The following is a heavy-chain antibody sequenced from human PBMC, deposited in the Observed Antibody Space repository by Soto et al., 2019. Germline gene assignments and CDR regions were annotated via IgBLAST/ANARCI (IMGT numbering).Heavy chain of an antibody. D-gene: IGHD6-25*01. CDR2: ISSSSSII. CDR3: AIDSDGDGYTFDY. Sequence: EVQLVESGGGLVQPGGSLRLSCAASGFTFSSYSMNWVRQAPGKGLEWVSYISSSSSIIHYAVSVKGRFTISRDNAKNSLFLLLTSLTADHTAVFYCAIDSDGDGYTFDYLGQGTLVTVSS. CDR1: GFTFSSYS. V-gene: IGHV3-48*01. J-gene: IGHJ4*02.